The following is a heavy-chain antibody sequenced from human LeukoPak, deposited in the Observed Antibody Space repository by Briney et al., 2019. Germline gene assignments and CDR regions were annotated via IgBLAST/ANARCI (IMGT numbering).Heavy chain of an antibody. CDR1: GGTFSNYA. V-gene: IGHV1-69*13. Sequence: SVKVSCKASGGTFSNYAISWVRQAPGQGLEWMGGIIPIFGTANYAQKFQGRVTITADESTSTAYMELSSLRSEDTAVYFCARDQYSSGWYGDYWGQGTLVTVSS. CDR2: IIPIFGTA. J-gene: IGHJ4*02. D-gene: IGHD6-19*01. CDR3: ARDQYSSGWYGDY.